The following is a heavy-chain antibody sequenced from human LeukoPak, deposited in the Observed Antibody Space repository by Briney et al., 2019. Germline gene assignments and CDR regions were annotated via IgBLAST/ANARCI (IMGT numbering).Heavy chain of an antibody. J-gene: IGHJ4*02. D-gene: IGHD2-2*02. Sequence: SETLSLTCTVSGGSISSGDYYWSWIRQPPGKGLEWIGYIYYSGSTYYNPPLKSRVTISVDTSKNQFSLKLSSVTAADTAVYYCARHVRYCSSTSCYTLDYWGQGTLVTVSS. CDR1: GGSISSGDYY. CDR2: IYYSGST. CDR3: ARHVRYCSSTSCYTLDY. V-gene: IGHV4-30-4*08.